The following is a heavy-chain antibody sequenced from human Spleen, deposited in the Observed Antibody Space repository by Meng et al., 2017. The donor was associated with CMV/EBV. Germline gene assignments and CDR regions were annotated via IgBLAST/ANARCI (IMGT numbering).Heavy chain of an antibody. Sequence: GGSLRLSCAASGFSFKSNAMSWVRQAPGKGLEWVSSISGGYDTTRYADSVKGRFTISRDKSKNTLYLQIISLRAEDTAIYYCALSLRSELYFDLWSGFYAMDVWGQGATVTVSS. CDR2: ISGGYDTT. D-gene: IGHD3-3*01. CDR1: GFSFKSNA. CDR3: ALSLRSELYFDLWSGFYAMDV. V-gene: IGHV3-23*01. J-gene: IGHJ6*02.